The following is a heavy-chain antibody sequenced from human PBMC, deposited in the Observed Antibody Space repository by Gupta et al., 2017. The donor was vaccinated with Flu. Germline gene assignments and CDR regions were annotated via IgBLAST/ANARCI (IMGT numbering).Heavy chain of an antibody. V-gene: IGHV4-39*01. J-gene: IGHJ4*02. CDR1: GGSISSSSYY. Sequence: QLQLQESGPGLVKPSETLSLTCTVSGGSISSSSYYWGWIRQPPGKGLEWIGSIYYSGSTYYNPSLKSRVTISVDTSKNQFSLKLSSVTAADTAVYYCERWGYDSSVAPLDYWGQGTLVTVSA. CDR2: IYYSGST. D-gene: IGHD3-22*01. CDR3: ERWGYDSSVAPLDY.